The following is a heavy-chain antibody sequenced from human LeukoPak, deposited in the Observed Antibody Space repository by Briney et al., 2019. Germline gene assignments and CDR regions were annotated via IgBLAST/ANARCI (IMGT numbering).Heavy chain of an antibody. CDR1: GYSFTSSW. J-gene: IGHJ4*02. CDR3: ARMTGSYHSPLGY. D-gene: IGHD1-26*01. Sequence: GESLKISCKGSGYSFTSSWIGWVRQMPGKGLEWTGIIYPGDSQTRYSPSFQGQVTISADKSISTAYLQWSSLKASDTATYYCARMTGSYHSPLGYWGQGTLVTVSS. CDR2: IYPGDSQT. V-gene: IGHV5-51*01.